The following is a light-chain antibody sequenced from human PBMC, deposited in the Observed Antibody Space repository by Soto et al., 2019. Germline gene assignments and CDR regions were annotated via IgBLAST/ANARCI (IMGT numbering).Light chain of an antibody. CDR3: PSYDSSLSGNVV. CDR2: GNS. V-gene: IGLV1-40*01. Sequence: QSVLTQPPSVSGAPGQRVTIACTGSSSNIGAGYDVHWYQQLPGTAPKLLIYGNSNRPSGVPDRFSGSKSGTSASLAISGLQAEDEAYYYCPSYDSSLSGNVVFGGGTKVTVL. J-gene: IGLJ2*01. CDR1: SSNIGAGYD.